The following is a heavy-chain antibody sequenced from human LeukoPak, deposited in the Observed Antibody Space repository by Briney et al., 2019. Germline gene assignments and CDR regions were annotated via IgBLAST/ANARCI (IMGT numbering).Heavy chain of an antibody. CDR2: ISSSGSTI. J-gene: IGHJ4*02. D-gene: IGHD4-11*01. CDR1: GFTFCDYY. V-gene: IGHV3-11*04. CDR3: ARGGFSNYDY. Sequence: GGSLRLSCAASGFTFCDYYMTWMRQAPGKGLEWVSYISSSGSTIYYADSVKGRFTISRDNAKNSLSLQMNRLRAEDTAVYYCARGGFSNYDYWGQGTLVTVSS.